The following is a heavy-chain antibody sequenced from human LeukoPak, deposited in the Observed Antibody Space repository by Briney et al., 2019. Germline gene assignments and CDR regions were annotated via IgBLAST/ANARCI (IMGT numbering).Heavy chain of an antibody. J-gene: IGHJ1*01. CDR2: SNPIFGTA. V-gene: IGHV1-69*01. CDR3: ARGVSRKQRLVQH. CDR1: GGTFSSYA. Sequence: SVKDSCKASGGTFSSYAISWVRQARGQGRDWMGGSNPIFGTANYAQSFRGRVTITADESTRTDYMELSSLRAEDTAVYYCARGVSRKQRLVQHWGQGTLVTVSS. D-gene: IGHD6-19*01.